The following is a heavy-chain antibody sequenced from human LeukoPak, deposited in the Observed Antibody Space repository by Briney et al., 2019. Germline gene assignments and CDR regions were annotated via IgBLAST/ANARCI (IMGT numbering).Heavy chain of an antibody. Sequence: ASVKVSCKASGYTFTSYYMHWVRQAPGQGLEWMGIINPSGGSTSYAQKFQGRVTMTRDMSTSTVYMELSSLRSEDTAVYYCARSVVVVPAAPRLYYYYYMDVWGKGTTVTVSS. CDR2: INPSGGST. CDR1: GYTFTSYY. V-gene: IGHV1-46*01. D-gene: IGHD2-2*01. J-gene: IGHJ6*03. CDR3: ARSVVVVPAAPRLYYYYYMDV.